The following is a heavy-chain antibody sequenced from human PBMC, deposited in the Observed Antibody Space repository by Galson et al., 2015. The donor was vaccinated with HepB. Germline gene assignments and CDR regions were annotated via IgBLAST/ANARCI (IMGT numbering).Heavy chain of an antibody. Sequence: ETLSLTCTVSGGSISSSSYYWGWIRQPPGKGLEWIGSIYYSGSTYYNPSLKSRVTISVDTSKNQFSLKLSSVTAADTAVYYCGRDYYDSSGYSDYWGQGTLVTVSS. CDR3: GRDYYDSSGYSDY. CDR1: GGSISSSSYY. J-gene: IGHJ4*02. V-gene: IGHV4-39*02. CDR2: IYYSGST. D-gene: IGHD3-22*01.